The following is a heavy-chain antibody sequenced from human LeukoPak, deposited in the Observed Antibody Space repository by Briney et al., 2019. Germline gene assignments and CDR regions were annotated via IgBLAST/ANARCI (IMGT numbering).Heavy chain of an antibody. V-gene: IGHV3-7*03. CDR2: IKTDGSQI. J-gene: IGHJ6*03. CDR3: AKGGGGRLIYYYYMDV. D-gene: IGHD3-16*01. CDR1: GFTFDDYG. Sequence: GGSLRLSCAASGFTFDDYGMSWVRQAPGKGLEWVANIKTDGSQIYYVDSVKGRFTISRDNAKNSLYLQMNGLRAEDMALYYCAKGGGGRLIYYYYMDVWGKGTTVTVSS.